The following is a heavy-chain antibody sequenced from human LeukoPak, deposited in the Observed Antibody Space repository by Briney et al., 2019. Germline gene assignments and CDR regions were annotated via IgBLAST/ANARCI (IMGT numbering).Heavy chain of an antibody. CDR2: ISGSGST. CDR3: ARGYPIDP. CDR1: GSSISRHD. Sequence: PSETLSLTCTVSGSSISRHDYSWTWIRQPAGKGLEWIGRISGSGSTLYNPSLESRVTISLDTSNNQFSLKLSYVTATDTAVYYCARGYPIDPWGQGTQVTVSS. J-gene: IGHJ5*02. D-gene: IGHD2-2*01. V-gene: IGHV4-61*02.